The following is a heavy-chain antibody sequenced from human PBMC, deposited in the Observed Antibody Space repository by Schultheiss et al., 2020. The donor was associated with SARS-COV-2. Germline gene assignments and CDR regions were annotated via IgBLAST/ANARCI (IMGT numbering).Heavy chain of an antibody. CDR3: ARANVDHSKSRSLGDFDY. J-gene: IGHJ4*02. CDR2: ISGSGGST. V-gene: IGHV3-23*01. D-gene: IGHD4-11*01. Sequence: GGSLRLSCAASGFTFSSYAMSWVRQAPGKGLEWVSAISGSGGSTYYADSVKGRFTISRDNSKNTLYLQMSSLRAEDTAINYCARANVDHSKSRSLGDFDYWGQGTLVTVSS. CDR1: GFTFSSYA.